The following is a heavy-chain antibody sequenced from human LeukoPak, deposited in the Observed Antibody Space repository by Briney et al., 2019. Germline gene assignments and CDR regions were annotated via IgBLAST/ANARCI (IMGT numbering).Heavy chain of an antibody. CDR1: GYSISRGSY. CDR3: ARDPIPGELWFGYYFDY. D-gene: IGHD5-18*01. CDR2: VYHSGSA. V-gene: IGHV4-38-2*02. Sequence: PSETLSLTCAVSGYSISRGSYWGWIRQPPGKGLEWIGSVYHSGSAYYNPSLKGRVTISVDTSKNQFSLKLSSVTAADTAVYYCARDPIPGELWFGYYFDYWGQGTLVTVSS. J-gene: IGHJ4*02.